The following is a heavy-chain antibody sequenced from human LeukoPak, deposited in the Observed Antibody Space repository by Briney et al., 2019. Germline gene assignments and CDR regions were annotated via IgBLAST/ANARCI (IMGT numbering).Heavy chain of an antibody. D-gene: IGHD6-19*01. CDR3: AKDSFSSGWYDY. Sequence: GGSLRLSCAASGFTFSSYAMSWVRQAPGKGLGWVSAISGSGGSTYYADSVKGRFTISRDNSKNTLYLRMNSLRAEDTAVYYCAKDSFSSGWYDYWGQGTLVTVSS. CDR1: GFTFSSYA. V-gene: IGHV3-23*01. J-gene: IGHJ4*02. CDR2: ISGSGGST.